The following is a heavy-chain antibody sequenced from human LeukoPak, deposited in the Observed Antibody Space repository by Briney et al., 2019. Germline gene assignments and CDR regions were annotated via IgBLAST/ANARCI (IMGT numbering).Heavy chain of an antibody. CDR3: ASHSGSSTYYYYYYMDV. CDR1: GYSFTSYW. CDR2: IYPGDSDT. V-gene: IGHV5-51*01. Sequence: LGESLKISCKGSGYSFTSYWIGWVRQMPGKGLEWMGIIYPGDSDTRYSPSFQGQVTISADKSISTAYLQWSSLKASDTAMYYCASHSGSSTYYYYYYMDVWGKGTTVTVSS. J-gene: IGHJ6*03. D-gene: IGHD6-6*01.